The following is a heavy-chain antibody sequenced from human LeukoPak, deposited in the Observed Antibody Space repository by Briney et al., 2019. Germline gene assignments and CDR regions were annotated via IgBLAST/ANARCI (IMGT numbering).Heavy chain of an antibody. CDR2: IIPIFGTA. J-gene: IGHJ4*02. CDR3: ARGRTDTNIPFDY. V-gene: IGHV1-69*13. CDR1: GGTFSSYA. Sequence: PVKVSCKASGGTFSSYAISWVRQAPGQGLEWMGGIIPIFGTANYAQKFQGRATITADESTSTAYMELSSLRSEDTAVYYCARGRTDTNIPFDYWGQGTLVTVSS. D-gene: IGHD2/OR15-2a*01.